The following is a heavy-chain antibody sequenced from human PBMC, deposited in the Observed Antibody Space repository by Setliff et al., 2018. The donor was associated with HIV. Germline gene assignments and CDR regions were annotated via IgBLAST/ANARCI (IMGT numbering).Heavy chain of an antibody. V-gene: IGHV1-2*02. D-gene: IGHD3-9*01. CDR1: GYIFATYG. CDR2: INPTGGST. CDR3: AGVISQFSDWQKDYFQY. Sequence: GASVKVSCKATGYIFATYGISWVRQAPGQGLERMGIINPTGGSTSYAQKFQGRVTMTRDTSISTAYMELSRLTSDDTAVYYCAGVISQFSDWQKDYFQYWGQGTLVTVSS. J-gene: IGHJ4*02.